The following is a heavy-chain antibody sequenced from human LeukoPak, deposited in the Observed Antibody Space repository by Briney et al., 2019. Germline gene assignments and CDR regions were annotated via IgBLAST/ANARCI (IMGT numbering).Heavy chain of an antibody. CDR2: ISAYNGNT. J-gene: IGHJ4*02. CDR1: GYTFTSYG. CDR3: ARDLRRYGDYPKGSAY. V-gene: IGHV1-18*01. Sequence: ASVKVSCKASGYTFTSYGISWVRQAPGQGLEWMGWISAYNGNTNYAQKLQGRVTMTTDTSTSTAYMELRSLRSDDTAVYYCARDLRRYGDYPKGSAYWGQGTLVTVSS. D-gene: IGHD4-17*01.